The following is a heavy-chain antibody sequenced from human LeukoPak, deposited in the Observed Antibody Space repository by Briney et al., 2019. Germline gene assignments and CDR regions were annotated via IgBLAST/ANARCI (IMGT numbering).Heavy chain of an antibody. CDR1: GGSISSGGYY. J-gene: IGHJ4*02. V-gene: IGHV4-30-2*01. Sequence: PLETLSLTCTVSGGSISSGGYYWSWIRQPPGKGLEWIGYIYHSGSTYYNPSLKSRVTISVDTSKNQFSLKLSSVTAADTAVYYCAAHGMVRGVILDYWGQGTLVTVSS. CDR2: IYHSGST. CDR3: AAHGMVRGVILDY. D-gene: IGHD3-10*01.